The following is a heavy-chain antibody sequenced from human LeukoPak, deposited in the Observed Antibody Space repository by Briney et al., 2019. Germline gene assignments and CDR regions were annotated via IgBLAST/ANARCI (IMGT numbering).Heavy chain of an antibody. V-gene: IGHV3-23*01. J-gene: IGHJ4*02. CDR1: GFTFSNYV. Sequence: QPGGSLRLSCAASGFTFSNYVMSWVRQAPGKGLEWVSGIIGSSGATYYADSVRGRFTISRDNSKNTLYLQMNSLRAEDTAVYYCANYGDYGRFRDYWGQGTLVTVSS. D-gene: IGHD4-17*01. CDR3: ANYGDYGRFRDY. CDR2: IIGSSGAT.